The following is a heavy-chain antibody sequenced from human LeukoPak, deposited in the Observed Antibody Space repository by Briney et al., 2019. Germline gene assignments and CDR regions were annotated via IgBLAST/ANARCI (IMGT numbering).Heavy chain of an antibody. D-gene: IGHD3-22*01. J-gene: IGHJ4*02. CDR1: GFTFSSYW. CDR3: AREYYYDSSGYYSASVPLKY. Sequence: PGGSLRLSCAASGFTFSSYWMHSVRHAPGKGLVWVSRINSDGSSTIYADSVKGRFTISRDNAKNQLYMQMNSLRAEDKAVYYCAREYYYDSSGYYSASVPLKYWGQGTLVSVSS. V-gene: IGHV3-74*01. CDR2: INSDGSST.